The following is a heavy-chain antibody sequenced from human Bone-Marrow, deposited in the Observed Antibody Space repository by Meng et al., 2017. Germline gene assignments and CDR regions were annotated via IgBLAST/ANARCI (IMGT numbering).Heavy chain of an antibody. CDR1: GFTFSSYA. D-gene: IGHD2-15*01. Sequence: QGQVVESGGGVVQPGRSLRLSCAASGFTFSSYAMHWVRQAPGKGLEWVAVISYDGSNKYYADSVKGRFTISRDNSKNTLYLQMNSLRAEDTAVYYCARLVVVAAIDYWGQGTLVTVSS. CDR2: ISYDGSNK. J-gene: IGHJ4*02. V-gene: IGHV3-30*01. CDR3: ARLVVVAAIDY.